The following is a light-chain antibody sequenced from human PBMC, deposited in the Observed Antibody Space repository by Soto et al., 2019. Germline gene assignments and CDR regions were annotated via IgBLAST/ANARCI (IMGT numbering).Light chain of an antibody. Sequence: EIVLTQSPATLSLSPGERATLSCGASQSVSSNLAWYQQKPGQAPRLLIYGASTRATGIPARFSGRGSGTEFTLTISSLQSEDFAVYYCQQYNNWPRTFGQGTKVDIK. CDR2: GAS. J-gene: IGKJ1*01. V-gene: IGKV3-15*01. CDR3: QQYNNWPRT. CDR1: QSVSSN.